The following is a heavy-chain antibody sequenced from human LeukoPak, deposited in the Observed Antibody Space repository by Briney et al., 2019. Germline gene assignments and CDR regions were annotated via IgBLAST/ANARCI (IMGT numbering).Heavy chain of an antibody. CDR2: ISAYNGNT. CDR3: ATSGYCSGGSCFSGWFDP. V-gene: IGHV1-18*01. J-gene: IGHJ5*02. CDR1: GYTFTSYG. D-gene: IGHD2-15*01. Sequence: ASVKVSCKASGYTFTSYGISWVRQAPGQGLEWMGWISAYNGNTNYAQKLQGRVTMITDTSTSTAYMELRSLRSDDTAVYYCATSGYCSGGSCFSGWFDPWGQGTLVTVSS.